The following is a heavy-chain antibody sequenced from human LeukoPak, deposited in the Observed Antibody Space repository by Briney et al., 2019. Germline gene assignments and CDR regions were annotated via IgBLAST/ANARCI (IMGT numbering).Heavy chain of an antibody. J-gene: IGHJ4*02. CDR1: GFSLTTSGVG. D-gene: IGHD4-17*01. CDR3: AHYGDYRFMYYFDY. V-gene: IGHV2-5*01. Sequence: SGPTLVKPTLTLTLTCSFSGFSLTTSGVGVGWIRQSPGKALEWLALIYWNNDNRYSPSLKTRLTITKDTSKNQVVLTMTEMDPVDTATYYCAHYGDYRFMYYFDYWGQGTLVTVSS. CDR2: IYWNNDN.